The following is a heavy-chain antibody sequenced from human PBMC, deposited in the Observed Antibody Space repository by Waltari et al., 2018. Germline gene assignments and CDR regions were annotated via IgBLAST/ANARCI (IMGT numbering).Heavy chain of an antibody. D-gene: IGHD3-16*01. V-gene: IGHV3-30*18. CDR1: KFTFNKYG. J-gene: IGHJ4*02. CDR2: MSDDGTQK. Sequence: QVHLVESGGGVVQPGTSLRLSCAAAKFTFNKYGIHWVRQAPGQGLGWVALMSDDGTQKYYADSVKGRVTMPRDNSENTLYLHMSSLSLADTALYYCANFGGYHSWTASSASSFDSWGQGTLVTVSS. CDR3: ANFGGYHSWTASSASSFDS.